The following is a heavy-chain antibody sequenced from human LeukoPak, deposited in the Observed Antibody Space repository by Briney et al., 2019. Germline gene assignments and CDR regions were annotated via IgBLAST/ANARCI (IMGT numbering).Heavy chain of an antibody. D-gene: IGHD3-22*01. V-gene: IGHV4-34*01. J-gene: IGHJ2*01. CDR1: GGSFSGYY. CDR3: ARESLYYYDSSGYYSIEWYFDL. CDR2: INHSGST. Sequence: SETLSLTCAVYGGSFSGYYWSWIRQPPGKGLEWIGEINHSGSTYYNPSLKSRVTISVDTSKNQFSLKLSSVTAADTAVYYCARESLYYYDSSGYYSIEWYFDLWGRGTLVTVSS.